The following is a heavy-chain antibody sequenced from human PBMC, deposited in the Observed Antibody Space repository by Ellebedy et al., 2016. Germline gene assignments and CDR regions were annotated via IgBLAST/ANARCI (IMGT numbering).Heavy chain of an antibody. Sequence: GESLKISCAVSGYTFTSYYIHWVRQAPGQGLEWMGIINPSSGSTGYAQKFQGRVTMTRDTSTTTVYMDLSSLISEDTAVYYCARAHCTNGVCPEVDPWGQGTLVTVSS. J-gene: IGHJ5*02. CDR2: INPSSGST. CDR1: GYTFTSYY. V-gene: IGHV1-46*01. CDR3: ARAHCTNGVCPEVDP. D-gene: IGHD2-8*01.